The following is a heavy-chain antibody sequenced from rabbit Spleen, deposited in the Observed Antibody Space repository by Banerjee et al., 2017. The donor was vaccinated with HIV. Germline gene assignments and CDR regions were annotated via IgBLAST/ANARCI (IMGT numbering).Heavy chain of an antibody. D-gene: IGHD1-1*01. Sequence: EQLGESGGGLVKPEGSLTLTCTASGVSLNDKDVMCWVRQAPGKGLEWIACINIVTGKSVYASWAKGRFTMSRTSSTTVTLQMTSLTAADTATYFCARDLIAVIGWNFNLWGPGTLVTVS. V-gene: IGHV1S45*01. CDR3: ARDLIAVIGWNFNL. CDR2: INIVTGKS. CDR1: GVSLNDKDV. J-gene: IGHJ4*01.